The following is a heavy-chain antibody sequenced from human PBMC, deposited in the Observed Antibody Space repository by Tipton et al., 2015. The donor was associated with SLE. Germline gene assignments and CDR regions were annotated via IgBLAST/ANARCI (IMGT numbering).Heavy chain of an antibody. CDR2: IFSSGST. CDR3: ARVSKRKYQLPSNAFDI. V-gene: IGHV4-39*07. CDR1: GDSVSTSNHY. D-gene: IGHD2-2*01. J-gene: IGHJ3*02. Sequence: TLSLTCTVSGDSVSTSNHYWGWIRQSPGQGLDWIGTIFSSGSTYYNPSLKSRVTISVDTSKNQFSLQLSSVTAADTAVYYCARVSKRKYQLPSNAFDIWGQGTMVTVSS.